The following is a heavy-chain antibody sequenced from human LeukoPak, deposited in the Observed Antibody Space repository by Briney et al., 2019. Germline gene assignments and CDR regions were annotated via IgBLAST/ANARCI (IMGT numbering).Heavy chain of an antibody. D-gene: IGHD3-3*01. CDR2: INSDGSST. CDR3: AKIGRRYDFWTGYYEEEVNYMDV. J-gene: IGHJ6*03. CDR1: GFTFSSYW. Sequence: GGSLRLSCAASGFTFSSYWMHWVRQAPGKGLVWVSRINSDGSSTSYADSVKGRFTISRDNAKDTLYLQMNSLRAEDTAVYYCAKIGRRYDFWTGYYEEEVNYMDVWGKGTTVTVSS. V-gene: IGHV3-74*01.